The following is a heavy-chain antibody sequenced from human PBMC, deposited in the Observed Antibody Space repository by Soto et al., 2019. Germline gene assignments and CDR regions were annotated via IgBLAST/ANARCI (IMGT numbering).Heavy chain of an antibody. CDR3: ARDKGILWFGELFQDI. V-gene: IGHV4-30-2*01. Sequence: TLSLTCAVSGGSISSGGYSWSWIRQPPGKGLEWIGYIYHSGSTYYNPSLKSRVTISVDRSKNQFSLKLSSVTAADTAVYYCARDKGILWFGELFQDIWGQGTMVTVSS. D-gene: IGHD3-10*01. J-gene: IGHJ3*02. CDR1: GGSISSGGYS. CDR2: IYHSGST.